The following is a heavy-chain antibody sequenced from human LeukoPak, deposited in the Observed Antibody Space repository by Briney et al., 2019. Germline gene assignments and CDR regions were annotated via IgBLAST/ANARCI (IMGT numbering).Heavy chain of an antibody. J-gene: IGHJ3*02. D-gene: IGHD7-27*01. CDR1: GFTFSTYA. V-gene: IGHV3-30-3*01. Sequence: PGGSLRLSCAASGFTFSTYAMHWVRQAPGKGLEWVAFISYDGTNKYCADSVKGRFTISGDNSKNTLYLQMNSLRAEDTALYYCAREILTGYAFDIWGQGTMVTVSS. CDR2: ISYDGTNK. CDR3: AREILTGYAFDI.